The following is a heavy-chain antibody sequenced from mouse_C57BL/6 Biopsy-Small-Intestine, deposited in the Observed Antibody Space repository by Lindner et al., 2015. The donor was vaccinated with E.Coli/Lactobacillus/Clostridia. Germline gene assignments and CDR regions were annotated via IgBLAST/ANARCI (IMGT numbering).Heavy chain of an antibody. CDR3: ARGGPSFAY. CDR1: DYSFTDYY. CDR2: INPGTGGT. J-gene: IGHJ3*01. Sequence: VQLQESGPELVKPGASVKISCKASDYSFTDYYMNWVKQSPEKSLEWIGEINPGTGGTTYNQKFKAKATLTVDKSSNTVYMQLKSLTSEDSAVYYCARGGPSFAYWGQGTLVTVSA. V-gene: IGHV1-42*01.